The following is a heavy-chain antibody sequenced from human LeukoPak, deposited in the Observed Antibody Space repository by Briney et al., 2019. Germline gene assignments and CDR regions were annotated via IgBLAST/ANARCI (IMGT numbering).Heavy chain of an antibody. Sequence: PSETLSLTCTVSGGSISSSSYYWGWIRQPPGKGLEWIGSIYYSGSTYYNPSLKSRVTISVDTSKNQFSLKLSSVTAADTAVYYCAREVSAVAGTCWFDPWGQGTLVTVSS. CDR1: GGSISSSSYY. CDR2: IYYSGST. CDR3: AREVSAVAGTCWFDP. J-gene: IGHJ5*02. D-gene: IGHD6-19*01. V-gene: IGHV4-39*07.